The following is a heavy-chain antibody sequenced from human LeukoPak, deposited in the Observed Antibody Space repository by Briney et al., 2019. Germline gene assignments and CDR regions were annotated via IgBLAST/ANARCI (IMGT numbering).Heavy chain of an antibody. Sequence: PSQTLSLTCAVSGGSISSGGYSWSWIRQPPGKGLEWIGYIYHSGSTYYNPSLKSRVTISVDRSKNQFSLKLSSVTAADTAVYYCARAYYYDSSGYPVGHPFDYWGQGTVVTVSS. V-gene: IGHV4-30-2*01. CDR2: IYHSGST. J-gene: IGHJ4*02. D-gene: IGHD3-22*01. CDR3: ARAYYYDSSGYPVGHPFDY. CDR1: GGSISSGGYS.